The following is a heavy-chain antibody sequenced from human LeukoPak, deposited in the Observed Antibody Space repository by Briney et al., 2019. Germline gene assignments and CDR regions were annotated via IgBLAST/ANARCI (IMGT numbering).Heavy chain of an antibody. D-gene: IGHD5-24*01. Sequence: GASVKVSCKASGYTFTSYDINRVRQATGQGLEWMGWMNPNSGNTGYAQKFQGRVTMTRNTSISTAYMELSSLRSEDTAVYYCARGFKDKLMATIGSDFDYWGQGTLVTVSS. CDR2: MNPNSGNT. J-gene: IGHJ4*02. CDR3: ARGFKDKLMATIGSDFDY. CDR1: GYTFTSYD. V-gene: IGHV1-8*01.